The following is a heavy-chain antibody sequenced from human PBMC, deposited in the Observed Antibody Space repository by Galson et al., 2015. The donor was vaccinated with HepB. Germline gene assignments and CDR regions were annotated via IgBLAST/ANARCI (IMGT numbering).Heavy chain of an antibody. CDR1: GFTFSDYY. J-gene: IGHJ4*02. Sequence: SLRLSCAASGFTFSDYYMSWIRQAPGKGLEWVSYISSSGSTIYYADSVKGRFTISRDNAKNSLYLQMNSLRAEDTAVYYCARRDDILTGYQNIDYWGQGTLVTVSS. CDR2: ISSSGSTI. CDR3: ARRDDILTGYQNIDY. D-gene: IGHD3-9*01. V-gene: IGHV3-11*01.